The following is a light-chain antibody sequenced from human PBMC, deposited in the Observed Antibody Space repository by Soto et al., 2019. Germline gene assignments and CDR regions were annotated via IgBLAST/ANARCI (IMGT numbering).Light chain of an antibody. CDR3: CSYAGSIYV. CDR1: SSDVGSYNL. J-gene: IGLJ1*01. CDR2: EVS. Sequence: QSVLTQPASVSGSPGQSITISCTGTSSDVGSYNLVSWYQQHPGKAPKLMIYEVSKRPSGVSNRFSGSKPGNTASLTISGLQAEDEADYYCCSYAGSIYVFGTGTKVTVL. V-gene: IGLV2-23*02.